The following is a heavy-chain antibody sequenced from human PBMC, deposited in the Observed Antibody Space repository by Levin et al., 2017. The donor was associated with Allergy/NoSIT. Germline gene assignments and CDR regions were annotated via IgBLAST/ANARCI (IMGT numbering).Heavy chain of an antibody. CDR1: GFTFSSYA. CDR3: AKDADGYSSSWYGYTSYYYGMDV. V-gene: IGHV3-23*01. J-gene: IGHJ6*02. D-gene: IGHD6-13*01. Sequence: PGGSLRLSCAASGFTFSSYAMSWVRQAPGKGLEWVSAISGSGGSTYYADSVKGRFTISRDNSKNTLYLQMNSLRAEDTAVYYCAKDADGYSSSWYGYTSYYYGMDVWGQGTTVTVSS. CDR2: ISGSGGST.